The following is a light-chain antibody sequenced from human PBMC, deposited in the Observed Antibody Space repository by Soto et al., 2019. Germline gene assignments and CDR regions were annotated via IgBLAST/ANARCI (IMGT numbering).Light chain of an antibody. J-gene: IGKJ4*01. CDR2: GAS. CDR1: QSIGRY. CDR3: QPSYSTLALT. Sequence: QSPSSLSASVGDRVTITCRASQSIGRYLNWYQQKPGTAPKLLIYGASSLQSGVPSRFSGSGSGTDFTLTISSLQPEDFATYYCQPSYSTLALTFGGVTKV. V-gene: IGKV1-39*01.